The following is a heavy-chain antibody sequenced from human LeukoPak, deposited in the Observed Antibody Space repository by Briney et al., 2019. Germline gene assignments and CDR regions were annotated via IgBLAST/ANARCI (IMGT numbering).Heavy chain of an antibody. CDR1: GGSISSYY. CDR3: ARRRQYCSSTSCYWVFDP. CDR2: IYYSGST. Sequence: SETLSLTCTVSGGSISSYYWSWIRQPPGKGLEWIGYIYYSGSTNYNPSLKSRVTISVDTSKNQFSLKLSSVTAADTAAYYCARRRQYCSSTSCYWVFDPWGQGTLVTVSS. D-gene: IGHD2-2*01. J-gene: IGHJ5*02. V-gene: IGHV4-59*08.